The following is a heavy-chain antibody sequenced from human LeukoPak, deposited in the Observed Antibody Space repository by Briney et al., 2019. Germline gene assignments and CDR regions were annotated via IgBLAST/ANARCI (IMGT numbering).Heavy chain of an antibody. CDR1: GFTFSSYS. CDR2: ISSSSSYI. V-gene: IGHV3-21*01. J-gene: IGHJ3*02. D-gene: IGHD6-6*01. Sequence: PGGSLRLSCAASGFTFSSYSMTWVRQGPGKGLEWVSSISSSSSYIYYADSVKGRFTISRDNAKNSLYLQMNSLRAEDTAVYYCASSSSSVGAFDIWGQGTMVTVSS. CDR3: ASSSSSVGAFDI.